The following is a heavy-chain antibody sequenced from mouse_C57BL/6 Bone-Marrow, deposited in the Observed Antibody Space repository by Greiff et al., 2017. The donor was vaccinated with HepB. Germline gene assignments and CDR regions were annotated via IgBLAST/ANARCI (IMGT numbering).Heavy chain of an antibody. V-gene: IGHV5-4*01. Sequence: EVMLVESGGGLVKPGGSLKLSCAASGFTFSSYAMSWVRQTPEKRLEWVATISDGGSYTYYPDNVKGRFTISRDNAKNNLYLQMSHLKSEDTAMYYCAREMKLYYDYDGFAYWGQGTLVTVSA. CDR2: ISDGGSYT. CDR3: AREMKLYYDYDGFAY. D-gene: IGHD2-4*01. J-gene: IGHJ3*01. CDR1: GFTFSSYA.